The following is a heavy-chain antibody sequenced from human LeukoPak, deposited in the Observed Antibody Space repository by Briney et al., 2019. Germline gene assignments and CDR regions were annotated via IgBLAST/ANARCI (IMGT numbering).Heavy chain of an antibody. CDR1: GGSISSYY. D-gene: IGHD3-3*01. CDR3: ASSSITIFGVVIIPPEYFQH. V-gene: IGHV4-4*07. CDR2: IYTSGST. Sequence: SETLSLTCTVSGGSISSYYWSWIRQPAGKGLEWIGRIYTSGSTNYNPSLKSRVTMSVDTSKNQFSLKLSSVTAADTAVYYCASSSITIFGVVIIPPEYFQHWGQGTLVTVSS. J-gene: IGHJ1*01.